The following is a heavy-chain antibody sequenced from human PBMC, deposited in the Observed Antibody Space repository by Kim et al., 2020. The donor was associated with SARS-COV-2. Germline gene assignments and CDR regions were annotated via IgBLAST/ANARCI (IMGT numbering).Heavy chain of an antibody. D-gene: IGHD3-10*01. Sequence: GGSLRLSCAASGFTFSSYSMNWVRQAPGKGLEWVSSISSSSSYIYYADSVKGRFTISRDNAKNSLYLQMNSLRAEDTAVYYCARVKLWFGESNWGQGTLVTVSS. CDR3: ARVKLWFGESN. CDR1: GFTFSSYS. V-gene: IGHV3-21*01. CDR2: ISSSSSYI. J-gene: IGHJ4*02.